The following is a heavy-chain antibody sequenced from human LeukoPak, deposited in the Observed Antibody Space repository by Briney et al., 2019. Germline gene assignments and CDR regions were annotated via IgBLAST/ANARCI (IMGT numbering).Heavy chain of an antibody. D-gene: IGHD3-22*01. CDR1: GGSISSSNW. CDR2: IYHSGST. Sequence: SETLSLTCAVSGGSISSSNWWSWVRQPPGKGLEWIGEIYHSGSTNYNPSLKSRVTISVDKSKNQFSLKLSSVTAADTAVYYCAKGGGSSGRSYYFDYWGQGTLVTVSS. V-gene: IGHV4-4*02. J-gene: IGHJ4*02. CDR3: AKGGGSSGRSYYFDY.